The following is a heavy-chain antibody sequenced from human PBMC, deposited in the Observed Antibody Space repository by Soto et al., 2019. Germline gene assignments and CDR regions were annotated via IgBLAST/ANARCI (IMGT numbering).Heavy chain of an antibody. Sequence: QVQLQESGPGLVKPSQTLSLTCTVSCGSISSGGYYWSWIRQHPVKGLEWIGYIYYSGSTYYNPSINSRVTISVDTSKTQFSLKLSSQTAADTAVYYCARSPEATVTAFDYWGQGTLVTVSS. V-gene: IGHV4-31*03. D-gene: IGHD4-17*01. CDR1: CGSISSGGYY. J-gene: IGHJ4*02. CDR2: IYYSGST. CDR3: ARSPEATVTAFDY.